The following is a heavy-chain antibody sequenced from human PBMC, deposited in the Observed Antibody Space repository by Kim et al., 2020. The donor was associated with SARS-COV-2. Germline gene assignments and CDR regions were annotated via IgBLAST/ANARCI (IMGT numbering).Heavy chain of an antibody. J-gene: IGHJ4*02. Sequence: GGSLRLSCAASGFTFSSYTMNWVRQAPGKGLEWVSYISGSSSTIYYADSVKGRFTISRDNAKNSLYLLMNSLRDEDTAVYYCARASGSYLDVVFDYWGQG. D-gene: IGHD1-26*01. V-gene: IGHV3-48*02. CDR1: GFTFSSYT. CDR3: ARASGSYLDVVFDY. CDR2: ISGSSSTI.